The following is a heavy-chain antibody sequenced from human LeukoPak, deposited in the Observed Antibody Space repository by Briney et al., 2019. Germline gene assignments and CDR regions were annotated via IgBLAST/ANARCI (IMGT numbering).Heavy chain of an antibody. CDR2: INHSGGT. J-gene: IGHJ5*02. CDR1: GGSFIGYD. Sequence: SETLSLTCAVYGGSFIGYDWTWIRQPPGKGLDWIGEINHSGGTNYNPSLKSRVTISVDTSKNQFSLKLSSVTAADTAVYYCASLARGGNWFDPWGQGTLVTVSS. CDR3: ASLARGGNWFDP. D-gene: IGHD6-6*01. V-gene: IGHV4-34*01.